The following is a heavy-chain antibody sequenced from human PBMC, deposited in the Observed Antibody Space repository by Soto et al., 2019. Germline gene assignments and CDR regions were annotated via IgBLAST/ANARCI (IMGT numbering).Heavy chain of an antibody. CDR2: IYYRGST. Sequence: QVQLQESGPGRVKPSETLSVTCTVSIGSVTRSRYYWSWIRQPPGKAPEWIGHIYYRGSTNYNPSLNSRVTISVDTSKKQFTLRLRSVTAADPAVYYCAIDHDIFDSPPRSPSYYYGMDVWGRGTTVIVSS. CDR3: AIDHDIFDSPPRSPSYYYGMDV. J-gene: IGHJ6*02. D-gene: IGHD3-9*01. CDR1: IGSVTRSRYY. V-gene: IGHV4-61*01.